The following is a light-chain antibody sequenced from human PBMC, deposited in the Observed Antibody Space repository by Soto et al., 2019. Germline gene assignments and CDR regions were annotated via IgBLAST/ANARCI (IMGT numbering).Light chain of an antibody. Sequence: ETVLPQSPATLSLAPGERATLACRASQSVSSYLAWYQQRPGQAPRLLIYDASNRATGIPARFSGSGSGTDFTLTISSLEPEDSAVYYCQQRSNAWTFGQGTKVDIK. CDR3: QQRSNAWT. CDR2: DAS. V-gene: IGKV3-11*01. J-gene: IGKJ1*01. CDR1: QSVSSY.